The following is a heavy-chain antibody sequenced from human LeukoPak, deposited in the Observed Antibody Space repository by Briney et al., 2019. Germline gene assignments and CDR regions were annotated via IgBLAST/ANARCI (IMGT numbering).Heavy chain of an antibody. CDR1: GFTFSNCA. CDR3: AKDRIPVAGRQDIWDY. CDR2: ISGSGDRT. V-gene: IGHV3-23*01. J-gene: IGHJ4*02. D-gene: IGHD6-19*01. Sequence: PGGSLRLSCVGAGFTFSNCAMTWVRQAPGKGLGWVSGISGSGDRTYYADSVKGRFTISRDNSKNTLYLQMNSLTDDDSAVYYCAKDRIPVAGRQDIWDYWGQGTLVTVSS.